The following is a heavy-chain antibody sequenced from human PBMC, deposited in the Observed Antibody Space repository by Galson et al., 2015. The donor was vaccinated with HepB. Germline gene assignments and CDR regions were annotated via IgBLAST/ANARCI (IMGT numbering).Heavy chain of an antibody. Sequence: SVKVSCKASGSSFSGYYLHWVRQAPGQGLEWMGWINPNSGGTNYAQKFQGRVTMTRDTSISTAYMELTRLRSDDTAVYYCARDWGILQKGYMDVWGKGTTVTVSS. CDR3: ARDWGILQKGYMDV. D-gene: IGHD2-15*01. CDR1: GSSFSGYY. J-gene: IGHJ6*03. V-gene: IGHV1-2*02. CDR2: INPNSGGT.